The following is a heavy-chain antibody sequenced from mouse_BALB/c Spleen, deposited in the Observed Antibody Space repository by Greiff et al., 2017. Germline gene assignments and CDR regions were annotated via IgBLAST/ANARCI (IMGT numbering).Heavy chain of an antibody. Sequence: QVHVKQSGAELARPGASVKLSCKASGYTFTDYYINWVKQRTGQGLEWIGEIYPGSGNTYYNEKFKGKATLTADKSSSTAYMQLSSLTSEDSAVYFCARREYPMDYWGQGTSVTVSS. CDR2: IYPGSGNT. CDR3: ARREYPMDY. J-gene: IGHJ4*01. CDR1: GYTFTDYY. V-gene: IGHV1-77*01.